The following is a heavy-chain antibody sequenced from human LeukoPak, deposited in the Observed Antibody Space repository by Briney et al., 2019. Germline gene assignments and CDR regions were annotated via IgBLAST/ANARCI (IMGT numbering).Heavy chain of an antibody. CDR1: GFTFSSYE. V-gene: IGHV3-48*03. J-gene: IGHJ4*02. Sequence: GGSLRLSCAASGFTFSSYEMNWVRQAPGKGLEWVSYISSSGSTIYYADSVKGRFTISRDKAKNSLYLQMNSLRAEDTAVYYCARGGSRSYSGPHNFDYWGQGTLVTVSS. D-gene: IGHD1-26*01. CDR3: ARGGSRSYSGPHNFDY. CDR2: ISSSGSTI.